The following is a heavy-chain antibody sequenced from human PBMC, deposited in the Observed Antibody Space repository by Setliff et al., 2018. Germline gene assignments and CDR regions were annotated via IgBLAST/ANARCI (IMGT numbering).Heavy chain of an antibody. V-gene: IGHV3-23*01. CDR2: ITSDGGTT. D-gene: IGHD2-2*01. CDR1: GFTFSSHG. CDR3: GRTQVVPASTYSIDY. J-gene: IGHJ4*02. Sequence: GRSLRLSCAASGFTFSSHGMSWVRQAPAKGLEWVSTITSDGGTTWYADSVKGRFTIYRDNSKNILYLQMNSLRAEDTAVYYCGRTQVVPASTYSIDYWGQGTLVTVSS.